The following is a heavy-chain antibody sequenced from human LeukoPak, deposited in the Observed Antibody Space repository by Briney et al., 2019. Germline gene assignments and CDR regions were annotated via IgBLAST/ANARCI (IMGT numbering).Heavy chain of an antibody. CDR2: VNAVGST. CDR1: GGSLSGYY. J-gene: IGHJ4*02. Sequence: SETLSLTCAASGGSLSGYYWNWIRQPPGKGLEWIGYVNAVGSTKYNPSLSSRLTISVDKSKNQFSLKLNSVTAAYSAVYFCSRRVPAASGGGFDYWGQGTLVAVSS. V-gene: IGHV4-4*08. CDR3: SRRVPAASGGGFDY. D-gene: IGHD2-2*01.